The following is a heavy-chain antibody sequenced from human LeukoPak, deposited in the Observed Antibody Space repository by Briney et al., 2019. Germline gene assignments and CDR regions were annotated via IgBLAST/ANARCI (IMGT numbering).Heavy chain of an antibody. D-gene: IGHD6-19*01. CDR2: INPNSGGT. J-gene: IGHJ3*02. CDR3: ASTQLGIAVAGTGAFDI. V-gene: IGHV1-2*02. CDR1: GYTFTGYY. Sequence: ASVKVSCKASGYTFTGYYMHWVRQAPGQGLEWMGWINPNSGGTNYAQKFQGRVTMTRDTSISTAYMELSSLRSEDTAVYYCASTQLGIAVAGTGAFDIWGQGTMVTVSS.